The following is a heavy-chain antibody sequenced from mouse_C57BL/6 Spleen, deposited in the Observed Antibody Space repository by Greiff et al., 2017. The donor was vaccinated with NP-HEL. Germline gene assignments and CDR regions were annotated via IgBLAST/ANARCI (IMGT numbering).Heavy chain of an antibody. CDR2: IYPGSGST. Sequence: VQLQQPGAELVKPGASVKMSCKASGYTFTSYWITWVKQRPGQGLEWIGDIYPGSGSTNYNEKFKSKATLTVDTSSSTAYMQLSSLTSEDSAVYYCARGGSSGSWFAYWGQGTLVTVSA. CDR1: GYTFTSYW. J-gene: IGHJ3*01. V-gene: IGHV1-55*01. CDR3: ARGGSSGSWFAY. D-gene: IGHD3-2*02.